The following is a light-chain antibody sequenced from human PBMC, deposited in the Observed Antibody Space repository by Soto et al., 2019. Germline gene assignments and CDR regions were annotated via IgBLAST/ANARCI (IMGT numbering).Light chain of an antibody. CDR3: QHYDSYPLT. J-gene: IGKJ4*01. CDR1: QSINNL. Sequence: DVQMTQSPSTLSASVGDRVTITCRASQSINNLLAWYQQKPGKAPKFLIYDVSTLESGVPSRFSGSGSGTEFTPTISGLQPEDFATYYCQHYDSYPLTVGGGTRVESK. CDR2: DVS. V-gene: IGKV1-5*01.